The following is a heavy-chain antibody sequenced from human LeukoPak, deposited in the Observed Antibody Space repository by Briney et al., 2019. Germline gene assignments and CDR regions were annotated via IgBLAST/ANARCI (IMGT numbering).Heavy chain of an antibody. V-gene: IGHV3-53*01. J-gene: IGHJ4*02. CDR1: GFTVSSNS. CDR2: IYSDNT. D-gene: IGHD4/OR15-4a*01. Sequence: GGSLRLSCTVSGFTVSSNSMSWVRQAPGKGLEWVTFIYSDNTHYSDSVKGRFTISRDNSKNTLYLQMNSLRAEDTAVYYCARRAGAYSHPYDYWGQGTLVTVSS. CDR3: ARRAGAYSHPYDY.